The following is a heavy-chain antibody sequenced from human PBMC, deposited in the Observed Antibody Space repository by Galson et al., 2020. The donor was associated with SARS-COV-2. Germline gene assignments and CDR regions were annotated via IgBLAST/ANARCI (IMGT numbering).Heavy chain of an antibody. CDR1: GFTSSSYW. Sequence: GGSLRLSCAASGFTSSSYWMHWVRQAPGKGLVWVSRIYSEGSSTSYAASVKGRFTVSGDNAKNTLYLQMNSLRAEDTAVYYCARGDMGNDYFDYWGQGTLVTVSS. J-gene: IGHJ4*02. V-gene: IGHV3-74*01. D-gene: IGHD7-27*01. CDR2: IYSEGSST. CDR3: ARGDMGNDYFDY.